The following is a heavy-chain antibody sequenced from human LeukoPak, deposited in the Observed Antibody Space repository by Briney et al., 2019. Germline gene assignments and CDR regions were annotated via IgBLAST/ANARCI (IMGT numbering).Heavy chain of an antibody. CDR3: AGGIYSSGWSLEY. D-gene: IGHD6-19*01. J-gene: IGHJ4*02. Sequence: GGSLRLSCAVSGFTFSSYWMHWVRQTPGKGLLRVSRINADGTNTDYADSVKGRFTISRDSAKNTLYLQMNSLRAEDTAVYYCAGGIYSSGWSLEYWGPGTLVTVSS. CDR2: INADGTNT. CDR1: GFTFSSYW. V-gene: IGHV3-74*01.